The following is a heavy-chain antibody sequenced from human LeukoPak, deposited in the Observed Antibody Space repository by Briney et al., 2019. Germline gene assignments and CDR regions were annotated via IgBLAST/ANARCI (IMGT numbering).Heavy chain of an antibody. J-gene: IGHJ4*02. Sequence: SSVKVSCKASGGTFSSYAISWVRQAPGQGLEWMGGIIPIFGTANYAQKFQGRVTITADKSTSTAYMELSSLRSEDTAVYYCARDGHCSGGSCYSVAFDYWGQGTLVTVSS. D-gene: IGHD2-15*01. CDR2: IIPIFGTA. CDR1: GGTFSSYA. CDR3: ARDGHCSGGSCYSVAFDY. V-gene: IGHV1-69*06.